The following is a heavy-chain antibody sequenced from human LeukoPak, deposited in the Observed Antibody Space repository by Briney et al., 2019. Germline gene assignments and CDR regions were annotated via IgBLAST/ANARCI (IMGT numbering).Heavy chain of an antibody. CDR2: ITSSSSYI. D-gene: IGHD2-21*01. CDR3: ATESPSCGGDCFGY. CDR1: GGSISSSS. Sequence: PSETLSLTCTVSGGSISSSSYYWGWIRQPPGKGLEWVSSITSSSSYIYYADSVKGRFTISRDNAKNSLYLQMNSLRAADTAVYYCATESPSCGGDCFGYWGQGTLVTVSS. V-gene: IGHV3-21*04. J-gene: IGHJ4*02.